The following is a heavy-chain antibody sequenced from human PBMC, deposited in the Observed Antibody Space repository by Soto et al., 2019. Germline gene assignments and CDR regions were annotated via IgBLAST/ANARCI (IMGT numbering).Heavy chain of an antibody. J-gene: IGHJ3*02. CDR1: GYSFTSYW. CDR2: IYPGDSDA. Sequence: PGESLKISCRGSGYSFTSYWIGWVRQMHGKGLEWMGIIYPGDSDARYSPSFQGQVTISADKSITTAYLQWSSLKASDTAMYYCARRGYCSGGSCHSAAFDICGQGIMVTVSS. V-gene: IGHV5-51*01. CDR3: ARRGYCSGGSCHSAAFDI. D-gene: IGHD2-15*01.